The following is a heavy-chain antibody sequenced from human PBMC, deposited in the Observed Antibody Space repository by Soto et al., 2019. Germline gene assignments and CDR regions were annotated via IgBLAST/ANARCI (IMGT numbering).Heavy chain of an antibody. V-gene: IGHV4-34*01. D-gene: IGHD3-10*01. J-gene: IGHJ4*02. CDR3: ARVIPRDYYGSGSYFDY. Sequence: QVQLQQWGAGLLKPSETLSLTCAVYGGSFSGYYWSWIRQPPGKGLEWMGEINHSGSTNYNPSLKSRVTISVDTSKNQFSLKLSSVTAADTAVYYCARVIPRDYYGSGSYFDYWGQGTLVTVSS. CDR2: INHSGST. CDR1: GGSFSGYY.